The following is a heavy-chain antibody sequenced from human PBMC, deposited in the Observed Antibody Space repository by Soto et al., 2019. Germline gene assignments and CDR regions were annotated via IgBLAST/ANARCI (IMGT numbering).Heavy chain of an antibody. CDR2: ISKDGTTT. V-gene: IGHV3-74*03. CDR1: GYTFSHYW. CDR3: ARDRGRHFDI. J-gene: IGHJ3*02. Sequence: PGVSLRLSCAASGYTFSHYWMHWVRQAPGEGLVWVSQISKDGTTTEYADSVKGRFTVSRDNAKNTVHLQMNSLRAEDTAVYYCARDRGRHFDIWGQGTVVTVSS.